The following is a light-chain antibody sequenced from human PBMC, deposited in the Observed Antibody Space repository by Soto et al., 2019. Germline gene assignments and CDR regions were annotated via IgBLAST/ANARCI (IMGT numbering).Light chain of an antibody. CDR1: NIGSKS. Sequence: SYELTQPPSVSVAPGKTARITCGGNNIGSKSVHWYQQKPGQAPVLVIYYDSDRPSGIPERFSGSNSGNTATLTSSRVEAGDEADYYCQVWDSSSDHHVVFGRGTKLTVL. CDR3: QVWDSSSDHHVV. J-gene: IGLJ2*01. V-gene: IGLV3-21*04. CDR2: YDS.